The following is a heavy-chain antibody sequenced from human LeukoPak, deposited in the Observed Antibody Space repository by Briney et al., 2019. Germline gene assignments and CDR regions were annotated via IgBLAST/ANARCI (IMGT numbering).Heavy chain of an antibody. J-gene: IGHJ5*02. Sequence: PGGSLRLSCAASGFTVSSIYMSWVRQAPGKGLEWVSVIYGGGTTYYAGSVKGRFAISRDNSKNILYLQMNNLRAEDTAVYHCASLWKLLGSWGQGTLVTVPS. D-gene: IGHD2-15*01. CDR2: IYGGGTT. V-gene: IGHV3-66*01. CDR3: ASLWKLLGS. CDR1: GFTVSSIY.